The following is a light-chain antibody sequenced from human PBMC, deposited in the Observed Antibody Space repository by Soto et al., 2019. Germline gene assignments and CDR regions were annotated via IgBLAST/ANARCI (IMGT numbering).Light chain of an antibody. Sequence: EIVLTQSPGTLSVSPGERATLSCRASQSGFSTYLAWFQQKPGQAPRLLIFGASTRAAGVPDRFSGSGSATDFTLTSSRLEPEDFYCHQYGNSPWTIGQGTLVE. V-gene: IGKV3-20*01. J-gene: IGKJ1*01. CDR2: GAS. CDR1: QSGFSTY. CDR3: HQYGNSPWT.